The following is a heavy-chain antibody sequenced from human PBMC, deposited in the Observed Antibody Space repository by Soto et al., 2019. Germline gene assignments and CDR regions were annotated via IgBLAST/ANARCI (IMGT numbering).Heavy chain of an antibody. CDR2: ISSSSSYI. D-gene: IGHD3-22*01. V-gene: IGHV3-21*01. J-gene: IGHJ4*02. CDR1: GFTFSSYS. CDR3: ARHPLEDSSGYYYIPTALGY. Sequence: PGGSLRLSCAASGFTFSSYSMNWVRQAPGKGLEWVSSISSSSSYIYYADSVKGRFTISRDNAKNSLYLQMNSLRAEDTAVYYCARHPLEDSSGYYYIPTALGYWGQGTLVTVS.